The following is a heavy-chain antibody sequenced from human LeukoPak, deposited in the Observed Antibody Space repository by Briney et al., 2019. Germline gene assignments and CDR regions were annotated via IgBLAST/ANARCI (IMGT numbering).Heavy chain of an antibody. CDR3: AREYSAFDY. CDR2: VYYTGNT. D-gene: IGHD1-26*01. Sequence: SETLSLTCTVSGDPISGYSDYKWTWIRQPPGKELEWIGYVYYTGNTHYNPSLKSRVTISVDTSKNQFSLKLTSVTAADTAVYYCAREYSAFDYWGQGILVTVSS. CDR1: GDPISGYSDY. V-gene: IGHV4-61*08. J-gene: IGHJ4*02.